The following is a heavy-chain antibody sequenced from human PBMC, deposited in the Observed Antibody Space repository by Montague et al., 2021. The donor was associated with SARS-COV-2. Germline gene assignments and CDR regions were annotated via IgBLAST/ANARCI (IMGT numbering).Heavy chain of an antibody. Sequence: ETLSLTCTVSGGSISSSSYYWGWIRQPPGKGLEWIGSIYYSGSTYYNPSLKSRVTISVDTSKNQFSLKLSSVTAADTAVYYCARHGLAGITIFGVVTPRGGFDXWGQGTMVTVSS. D-gene: IGHD3-3*01. CDR2: IYYSGST. J-gene: IGHJ3*02. CDR3: ARHGLAGITIFGVVTPRGGFDX. CDR1: GGSISSSSYY. V-gene: IGHV4-39*01.